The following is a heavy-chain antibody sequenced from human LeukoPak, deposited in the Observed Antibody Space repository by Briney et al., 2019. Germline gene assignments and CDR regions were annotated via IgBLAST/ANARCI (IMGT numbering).Heavy chain of an antibody. J-gene: IGHJ3*02. D-gene: IGHD7-27*01. CDR2: ISYDGSNK. CDR3: ARVTGESYAFDI. Sequence: GGSLRLSCAVSGFTISSYAMSWVRQAPGKGLEWVAVISYDGSNKYYADSVKGRFTISRDNSKNTLYLQMNSLRAEDTAVYYCARVTGESYAFDIWGQGTMVTVSS. CDR1: GFTISSYA. V-gene: IGHV3-30-3*01.